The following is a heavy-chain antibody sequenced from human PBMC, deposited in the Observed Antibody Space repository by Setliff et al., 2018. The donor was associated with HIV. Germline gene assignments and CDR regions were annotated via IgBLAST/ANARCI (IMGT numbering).Heavy chain of an antibody. CDR1: GFSLSTSGVG. Sequence: SGPTLVNPTQTLTLTCTFSGFSLSTSGVGVGWIRQPPGKAPEWLALIYWDDDKMYRHSLRSRLTITKATSNNHVVLMMSNMDPADTATYYCTHVNNFRSVYFASWGQGTLVTISS. CDR2: IYWDDDK. V-gene: IGHV2-5*02. CDR3: THVNNFRSVYFAS. J-gene: IGHJ4*02. D-gene: IGHD1-1*01.